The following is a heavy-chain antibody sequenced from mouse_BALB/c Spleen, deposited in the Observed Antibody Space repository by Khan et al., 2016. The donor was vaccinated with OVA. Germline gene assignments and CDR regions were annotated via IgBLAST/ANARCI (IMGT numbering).Heavy chain of an antibody. CDR1: GFNINDTC. CDR2: IDPANGDT. Sequence: VQLQQPGAELVKPGASVKLSCTASGFNINDTCLHWVKQRPEQGLEWIGRIDPANGDTKYDPKFQAKATITADTPSNIAYLQLSSLTSEDTAVYYWARSNSLLPMDYWGQGTSVTGSS. D-gene: IGHD1-1*01. J-gene: IGHJ4*01. CDR3: ARSNSLLPMDY. V-gene: IGHV14-3*02.